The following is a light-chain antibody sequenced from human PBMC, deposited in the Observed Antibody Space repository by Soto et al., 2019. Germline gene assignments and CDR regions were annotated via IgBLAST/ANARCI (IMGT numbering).Light chain of an antibody. CDR2: EVS. V-gene: IGLV2-14*01. CDR3: SSYTTIKTVG. Sequence: QSALTQPASVSGSPGQSITISCTGTSSDIGNYKYVSWFQHHPGKAPKLIIFEVSNRPSGISDRFSGFKSANTAYLTISGVQPEDEANYHCSSYTTIKTVGFGGGTQLTVL. CDR1: SSDIGNYKY. J-gene: IGLJ2*01.